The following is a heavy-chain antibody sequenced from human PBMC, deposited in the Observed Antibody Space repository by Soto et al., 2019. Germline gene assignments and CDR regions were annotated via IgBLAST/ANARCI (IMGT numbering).Heavy chain of an antibody. V-gene: IGHV3-30*18. CDR2: ISYDGSNK. CDR3: AKDADEMVYAPNYYFDY. CDR1: GFTFSSYG. J-gene: IGHJ4*02. Sequence: GGSLRLSCAASGFTFSSYGMHWVRQAPGKGLEWAAVISYDGSNKYYADSVKGRFTISRDNSKNTLYLQMNSLRAEDTAVYYCAKDADEMVYAPNYYFDYWGQGTLVTVSS. D-gene: IGHD2-8*01.